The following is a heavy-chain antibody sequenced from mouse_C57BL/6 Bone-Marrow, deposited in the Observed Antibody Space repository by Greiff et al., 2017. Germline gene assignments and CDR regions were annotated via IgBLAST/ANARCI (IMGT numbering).Heavy chain of an antibody. J-gene: IGHJ4*01. D-gene: IGHD1-1*01. CDR3: ARDLGPIYYYGYYYAMDY. CDR1: GYTFTSYW. CDR2: IDPSDSYT. Sequence: QVQLQQPGAELVKPGASVKLSCKASGYTFTSYWMQWVKQRPGQGLEWIREIDPSDSYTNYNQKFKGKATLTVDTSSSTAYMQLSSLTSEDSAVYYCARDLGPIYYYGYYYAMDYWGQGTSVTVSS. V-gene: IGHV1-50*01.